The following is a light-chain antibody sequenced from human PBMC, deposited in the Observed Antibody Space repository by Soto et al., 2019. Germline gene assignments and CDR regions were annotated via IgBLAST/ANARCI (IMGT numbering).Light chain of an antibody. J-gene: IGKJ4*02. CDR1: QSVSSY. CDR2: GPS. CDR3: QQYHNWPLT. V-gene: IGKV3-15*01. Sequence: ETVMTQSPATLSVSPGERATLSCRASQSVSSYLAWYQQKPGQAPRLLIYGPSTRATGIPARFSGSGSGTEFTLTISSLQSEEFEGYYCQQYHNWPLTFGGGTKVEVK.